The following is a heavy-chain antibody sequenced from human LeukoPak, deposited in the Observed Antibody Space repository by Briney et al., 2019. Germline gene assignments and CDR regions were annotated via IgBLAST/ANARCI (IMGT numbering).Heavy chain of an antibody. CDR3: ARSGEMATIMGD. CDR1: GFTVSSNY. D-gene: IGHD5-24*01. J-gene: IGHJ4*02. Sequence: GGSLRLSCAASGFTVSSNYMSWVRQAPGKGLEWVSVIYSGGSTYYADSVKGRFTISRDNSKNTLYLRMNSLRAEDTAVYYCARSGEMATIMGDWGQGTLVTVSS. CDR2: IYSGGST. V-gene: IGHV3-53*01.